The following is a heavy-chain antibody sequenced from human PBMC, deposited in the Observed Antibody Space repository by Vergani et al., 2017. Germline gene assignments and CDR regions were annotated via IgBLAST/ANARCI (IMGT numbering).Heavy chain of an antibody. V-gene: IGHV1-69*04. D-gene: IGHD6-19*01. CDR1: GYTFTSYG. J-gene: IGHJ4*02. CDR2: IIPIIRLA. Sequence: QVPLVQSGAEVKKPGASVKVSCKTSGYTFTSYGISWVRQAPGQGLEWMGRIIPIIRLATSAQKFQDRVKITGDTSTNTVYMEMNNLRSEDTAVYYCARVSPGDNSGWEPFDYWGQGTLVTVSS. CDR3: ARVSPGDNSGWEPFDY.